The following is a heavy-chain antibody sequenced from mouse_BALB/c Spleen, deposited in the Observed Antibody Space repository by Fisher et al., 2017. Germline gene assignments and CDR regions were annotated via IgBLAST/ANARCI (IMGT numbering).Heavy chain of an antibody. CDR3: ARGEDYGSSDWYFDV. J-gene: IGHJ1*01. Sequence: KFKGKATLTVDKSSSTAYMQLSSPTSEDSAVYYCARGEDYGSSDWYFDVWGAGTTVTVSS. D-gene: IGHD1-1*01. V-gene: IGHV1S81*02.